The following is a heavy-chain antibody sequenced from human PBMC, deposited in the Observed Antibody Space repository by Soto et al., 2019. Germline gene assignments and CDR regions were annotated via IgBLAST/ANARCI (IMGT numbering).Heavy chain of an antibody. V-gene: IGHV3-30-3*01. J-gene: IGHJ4*02. Sequence: GGSLRLSCAASGFTFSSYAMHWVRQAPGKGLEWVAVISYDGSNKYYADSVKGRFTISRDNSKNTLYLQMNSLRAEDTAVYYCARDLQITGTTAGQLVYWGQGTLVTVS. CDR2: ISYDGSNK. CDR1: GFTFSSYA. CDR3: ARDLQITGTTAGQLVY. D-gene: IGHD1-7*01.